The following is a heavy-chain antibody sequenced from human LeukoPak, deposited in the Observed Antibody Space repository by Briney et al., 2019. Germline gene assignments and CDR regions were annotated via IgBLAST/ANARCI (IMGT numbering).Heavy chain of an antibody. CDR3: ARDPSSTVVMRYYLDY. J-gene: IGHJ4*02. CDR2: IIPIFGIA. Sequence: GSSVKVSCKASGGTFSSYAISWVRQAPGQGLEWMGRIIPIFGIANYAQKFQGRVTITADKSTSTAYMELSSLRSEDTAVYYCARDPSSTVVMRYYLDYWGQGTLVTVSS. D-gene: IGHD4-23*01. V-gene: IGHV1-69*04. CDR1: GGTFSSYA.